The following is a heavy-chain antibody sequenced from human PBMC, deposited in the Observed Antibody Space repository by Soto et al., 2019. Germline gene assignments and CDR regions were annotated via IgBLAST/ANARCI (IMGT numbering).Heavy chain of an antibody. J-gene: IGHJ4*02. V-gene: IGHV3-23*01. Sequence: EVQLLESGGGLVQPGRSLRLSCAASGFTFSSYAMSWVRQAPGKGLEWVSAISGSGGSTYYADSVKGRFTISRDNSKNTLYLQMNSLRAEDTAVYYCAKDLKYDFWSGYNFDYWGQGTLVTVSS. CDR2: ISGSGGST. CDR1: GFTFSSYA. D-gene: IGHD3-3*01. CDR3: AKDLKYDFWSGYNFDY.